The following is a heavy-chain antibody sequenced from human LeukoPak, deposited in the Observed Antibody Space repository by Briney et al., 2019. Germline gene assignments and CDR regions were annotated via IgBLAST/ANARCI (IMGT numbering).Heavy chain of an antibody. J-gene: IGHJ4*02. CDR1: GDTFSSYA. CDR2: IIPIFGRA. CDR3: ARGPDYGGNSL. V-gene: IGHV1-69*13. D-gene: IGHD4-23*01. Sequence: GASVKVSCKASGDTFSSYAISWVRQAPGQGLEWMGGIIPIFGRANYAQKFQGRVTITADESTSTAYMELSSLRSEDTAVYYCARGPDYGGNSLWGQGTLVTVSS.